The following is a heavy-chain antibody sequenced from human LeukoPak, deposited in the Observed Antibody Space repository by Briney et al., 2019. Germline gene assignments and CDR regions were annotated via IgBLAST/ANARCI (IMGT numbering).Heavy chain of an antibody. D-gene: IGHD6-19*01. CDR2: IYSGGST. CDR1: GFTFSDYY. V-gene: IGHV3-53*01. J-gene: IGHJ5*02. Sequence: GGSLRLSCAASGFTFSDYYMSWVRQAPGKGLEWVSVIYSGGSTYYADSVKGRFTISRDNSKNTLYLQMNSLRAEDTAVYYCARKSSGWDGDNWFDPWGQGTLVTVSS. CDR3: ARKSSGWDGDNWFDP.